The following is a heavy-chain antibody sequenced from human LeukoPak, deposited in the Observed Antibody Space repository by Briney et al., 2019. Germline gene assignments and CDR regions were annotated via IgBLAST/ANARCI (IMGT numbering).Heavy chain of an antibody. J-gene: IGHJ5*02. Sequence: GGSLRLSCAASGFTFSSYNVNWVRQAPGKGLEWVSSITTGNSFLYFADSVKGRFTVSRDDAKNTLFLQMTSLRVEDTAIYYCARDAYTTTSNWLDPWGQGTLVTVSS. V-gene: IGHV3-21*01. CDR1: GFTFSSYN. D-gene: IGHD4-17*01. CDR3: ARDAYTTTSNWLDP. CDR2: ITTGNSFL.